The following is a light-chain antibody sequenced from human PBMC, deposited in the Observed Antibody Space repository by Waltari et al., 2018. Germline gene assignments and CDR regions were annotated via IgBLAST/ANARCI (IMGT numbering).Light chain of an antibody. Sequence: SSSNIGSNYIYWYHQLPGTAPKLLLYRNNQRPSGVPDRFSGSKSGTSASLAISGLRSEDEADYYCASWDDILSGVLLGGGTKLSVL. CDR2: RNN. CDR3: ASWDDILSGVL. J-gene: IGLJ2*01. CDR1: SSNIGSNY. V-gene: IGLV1-47*01.